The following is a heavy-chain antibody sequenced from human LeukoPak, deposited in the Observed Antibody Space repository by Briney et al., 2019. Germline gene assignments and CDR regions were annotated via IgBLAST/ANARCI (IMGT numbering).Heavy chain of an antibody. CDR2: IYHSGST. CDR1: GGSIRSSNW. J-gene: IGHJ4*02. D-gene: IGHD5-24*01. V-gene: IGHV4-4*02. CDR3: AKDPGLDGYNYYFDY. Sequence: SETLSLTCAVSGGSIRSSNWWSWVRQPPGKGLEWIGEIYHSGSTNYNPSLKSRVTISVDKSRNQFSLKLSSVIAADTAVYYCAKDPGLDGYNYYFDYWGQGTLVTVSS.